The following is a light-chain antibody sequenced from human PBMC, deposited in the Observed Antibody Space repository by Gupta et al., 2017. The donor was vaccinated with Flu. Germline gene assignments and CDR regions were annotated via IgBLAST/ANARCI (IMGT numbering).Light chain of an antibody. Sequence: DIVLTQSPATLSLSPGKRATLSCRASQSVSSYLAWYQQKPCQAPRLLIYDASNRAAGIPARCSGSGSGTDFTLTISSLEPEDFAVYYCQQRSNWPPFTFGPGTKVEIK. CDR1: QSVSSY. CDR2: DAS. J-gene: IGKJ3*01. V-gene: IGKV3-11*01. CDR3: QQRSNWPPFT.